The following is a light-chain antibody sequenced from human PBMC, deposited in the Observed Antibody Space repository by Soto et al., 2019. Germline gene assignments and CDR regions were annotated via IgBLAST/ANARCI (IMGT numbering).Light chain of an antibody. CDR1: QSISTW. J-gene: IGKJ1*01. V-gene: IGKV1-5*03. CDR2: KAS. Sequence: DIQMTQSPSTLSASVGDRVTITCRASQSISTWLAWYQPKAGKAPKLLIYKASILESGVPSRFSGSGSGTEFTLTISSLQPDDFATYYCQQYNTYWTFGQGTKVEIK. CDR3: QQYNTYWT.